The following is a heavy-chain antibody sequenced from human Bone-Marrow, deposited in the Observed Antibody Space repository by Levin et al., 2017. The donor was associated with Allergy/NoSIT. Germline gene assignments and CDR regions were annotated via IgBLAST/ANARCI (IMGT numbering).Heavy chain of an antibody. V-gene: IGHV3-30*04. CDR1: GFTFRSSA. J-gene: IGHJ4*02. CDR3: AKDRKYYFES. CDR2: MSSDGSYK. Sequence: GGSLRLSCVASGFTFRSSAMHWVRQAPGKGLEWVSFMSSDGSYKYYGDSVKGRFTISRDNSNNTLYLEMNSLRTEDTALYYCAKDRKYYFESWGPGTLVTVSS.